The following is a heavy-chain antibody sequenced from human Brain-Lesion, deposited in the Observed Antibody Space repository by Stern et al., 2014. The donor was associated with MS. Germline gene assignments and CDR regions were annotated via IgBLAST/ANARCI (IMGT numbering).Heavy chain of an antibody. CDR3: ARRGDSSSSGFDY. Sequence: VQLVEYAAEVKKPGESLKISCKGSGYRFTSNWIGWVRQMPGKGLEWMGIIWPGDSDTRYSPSFQGQVTISADKSISTAYLQWSSLQASDTAMYYCARRGDSSSSGFDYWGQGTLVIVSS. CDR1: GYRFTSNW. J-gene: IGHJ4*02. D-gene: IGHD6-6*01. CDR2: IWPGDSDT. V-gene: IGHV5-51*01.